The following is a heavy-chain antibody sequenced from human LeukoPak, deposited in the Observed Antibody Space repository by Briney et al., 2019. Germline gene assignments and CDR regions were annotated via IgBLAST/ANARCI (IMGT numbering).Heavy chain of an antibody. V-gene: IGHV3-66*02. Sequence: PGGSLRLSCAASGFTVSNNYMSWVRQAPGKGLEWVSDIYNDGRTYHADSVKGRFTISRDNSKNTLYLQMNSLRPEDTAVYYCAREGGLGYCSTTSCSLSNWGQGTLVTVSS. J-gene: IGHJ4*02. D-gene: IGHD2-2*01. CDR1: GFTVSNNY. CDR2: IYNDGRT. CDR3: AREGGLGYCSTTSCSLSN.